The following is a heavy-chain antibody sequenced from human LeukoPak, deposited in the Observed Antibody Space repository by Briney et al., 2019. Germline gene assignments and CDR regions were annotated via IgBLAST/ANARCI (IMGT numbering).Heavy chain of an antibody. CDR1: GFTFSSFA. V-gene: IGHV3-21*01. J-gene: IGHJ4*02. CDR3: ARVVPYYSDSSGYSLDS. Sequence: GGSLRLSCAASGFTFSSFAINWVRQAPGKGLEWVSSISPSSSYIYYADSVNGRFTISRDNAKNSLYLQMNSLRAEDTAVYYCARVVPYYSDSSGYSLDSWGQGVLVTVSS. CDR2: ISPSSSYI. D-gene: IGHD3-22*01.